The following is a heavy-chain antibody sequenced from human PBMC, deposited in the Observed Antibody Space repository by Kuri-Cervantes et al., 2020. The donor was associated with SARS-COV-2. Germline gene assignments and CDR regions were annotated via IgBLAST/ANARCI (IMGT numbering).Heavy chain of an antibody. J-gene: IGHJ4*02. CDR1: GHDLINYV. CDR2: MNPNSGNT. Sequence: ASVKVSCKASGHDLINYVISWVRQVPGQGLEWMGWMNPNSGNTGYAQKFQGRVTITRNTSISTAYMELSSLRSEDTAVYYCARGGVVPEVSFDYWGQGTLVTVSS. D-gene: IGHD2-2*01. CDR3: ARGGVVPEVSFDY. V-gene: IGHV1-8*01.